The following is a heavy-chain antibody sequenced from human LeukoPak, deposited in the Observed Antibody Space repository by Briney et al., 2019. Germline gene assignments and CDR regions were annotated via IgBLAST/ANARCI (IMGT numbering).Heavy chain of an antibody. CDR3: ARVALLWFREPGYFDY. CDR2: IYYSGST. J-gene: IGHJ4*02. V-gene: IGHV4-59*01. D-gene: IGHD3-10*01. Sequence: SETLSLTCTVSGVSISSYYWSWLRQPPGKGLEWIGSIYYSGSTNYYPSLKSRVTISVDTSKNQFSLKLSAVTAADTAVYYCARVALLWFREPGYFDYWGQGTLVTVSS. CDR1: GVSISSYY.